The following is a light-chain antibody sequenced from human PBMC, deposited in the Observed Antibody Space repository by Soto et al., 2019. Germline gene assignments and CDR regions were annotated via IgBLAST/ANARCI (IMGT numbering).Light chain of an antibody. CDR2: DVS. V-gene: IGLV2-14*01. CDR3: SSYTTSSTRV. J-gene: IGLJ1*01. Sequence: QSALTQPASVSGSPGQSITISCTGTSSDVGGYNYVSWYQQHPGKAPKFMIYDVSNRPSGVSNRFSGSKSGNTASLTISGLQGEDEADYYCSSYTTSSTRVFGTGTKLTVL. CDR1: SSDVGGYNY.